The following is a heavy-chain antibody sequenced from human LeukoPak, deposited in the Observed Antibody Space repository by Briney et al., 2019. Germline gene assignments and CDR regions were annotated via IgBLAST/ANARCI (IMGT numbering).Heavy chain of an antibody. D-gene: IGHD4-11*01. CDR2: IYYSGST. J-gene: IGHJ4*02. CDR1: GGSISSYY. Sequence: SETLSLTCTVPGGSISSYYWSWIRPPPGKWLEWIGYIYYSGSTNYNPSLKSRVTISVDTSKNQFSLKLSSVTAADTAVYYCAREGGLQHHFDYWGQGTLVTVSS. CDR3: AREGGLQHHFDY. V-gene: IGHV4-59*12.